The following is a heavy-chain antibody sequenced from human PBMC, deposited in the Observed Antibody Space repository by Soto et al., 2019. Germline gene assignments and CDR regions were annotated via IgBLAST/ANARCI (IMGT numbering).Heavy chain of an antibody. V-gene: IGHV3-64D*06. Sequence: EVQLVESGGGLVQPGGSLRLSCSASGFTFSSYAMHWVRQGPGKGLEYVSVITSNGESTYYADSVKGRCTISRDNSRNTVSLQMSSLKPEDTAVYYCVKGRAVVADYLDYWGQGTLVTVSS. J-gene: IGHJ4*02. CDR2: ITSNGEST. CDR3: VKGRAVVADYLDY. CDR1: GFTFSSYA. D-gene: IGHD2-15*01.